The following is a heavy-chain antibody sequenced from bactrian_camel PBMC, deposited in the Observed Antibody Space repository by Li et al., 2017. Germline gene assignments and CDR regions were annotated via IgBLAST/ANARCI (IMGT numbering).Heavy chain of an antibody. CDR2: INSDGATT. J-gene: IGHJ6*01. CDR1: GFTFSSYW. Sequence: VQLVESGGGLVQPGGSLRVSCAVSGFTFSSYWMYWFRQAPGKGLEWVSSINSDGATTYYADSVEGRFTTSRDNAMNTVYLQMNSLKVEDSAVYYCAPEPRIIHGGGLTSSAGRRQRAATQKCGSWGQGTQVTVS. D-gene: IGHD7*01. CDR3: APEPRIIHGGGLTSSAGRRQRAATQKCGS. V-gene: IGHV3S1*01.